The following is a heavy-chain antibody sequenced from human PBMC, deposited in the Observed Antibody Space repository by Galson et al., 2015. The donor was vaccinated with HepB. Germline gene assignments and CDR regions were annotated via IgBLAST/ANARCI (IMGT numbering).Heavy chain of an antibody. CDR2: IYYSGST. D-gene: IGHD3-16*02. Sequence: LSLTCTVSGGSISSSSYYWGWIRQPPGKGLEWIGSIYYSGSTYYNPSLKSRVTISVDTSKNHFSLKLSSVTAADTAVYYCARRLDYVWGSYHPRGFDIWGQGTMVTVSS. J-gene: IGHJ3*02. V-gene: IGHV4-39*02. CDR3: ARRLDYVWGSYHPRGFDI. CDR1: GGSISSSSYY.